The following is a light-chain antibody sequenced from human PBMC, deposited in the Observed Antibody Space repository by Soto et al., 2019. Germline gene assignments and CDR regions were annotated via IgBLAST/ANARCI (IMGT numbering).Light chain of an antibody. Sequence: DIQMTQSPSTLSASVGDRVTITCRASQSISSWLAWYQQKPGKAPKLLIYKASSLESGVPSRFSGSGSGTEFTLTISSLQPDDFATYYCQHRGTFGQGTKVESK. J-gene: IGKJ1*01. CDR3: QHRGT. V-gene: IGKV1-5*03. CDR1: QSISSW. CDR2: KAS.